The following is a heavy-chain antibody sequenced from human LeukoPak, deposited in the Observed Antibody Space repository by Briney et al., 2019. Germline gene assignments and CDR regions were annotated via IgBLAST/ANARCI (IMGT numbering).Heavy chain of an antibody. D-gene: IGHD3-10*01. CDR1: GFTFSSYA. CDR2: ISYDGSNK. Sequence: GGSLRLSCAASGFTFSSYAMHWVRQAPGKGLEWVAVISYDGSNKYYADSVKGRFTISRDNSKNTLYLQMNSLRAEDTAVYYCARPLDPYYRDAFDIWGQGTMVTVSS. CDR3: ARPLDPYYRDAFDI. J-gene: IGHJ3*02. V-gene: IGHV3-30-3*01.